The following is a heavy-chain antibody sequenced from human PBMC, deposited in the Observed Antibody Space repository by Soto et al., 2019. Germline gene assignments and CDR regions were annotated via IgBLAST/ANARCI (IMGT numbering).Heavy chain of an antibody. D-gene: IGHD6-13*01. CDR2: IYSGGST. J-gene: IGHJ6*02. CDR1: GFTVSSNY. CDR3: ARDPPSWSSSWDYYYYYGMDV. Sequence: PGGSLRLSCAASGFTVSSNYMSWVRQAPGKGLERVSVIYSGGSTYYADSVKGRFTISRDNSKNTLYLQMNSLRAEDTAVYYCARDPPSWSSSWDYYYYYGMDVWGQGTTVTVSS. V-gene: IGHV3-66*01.